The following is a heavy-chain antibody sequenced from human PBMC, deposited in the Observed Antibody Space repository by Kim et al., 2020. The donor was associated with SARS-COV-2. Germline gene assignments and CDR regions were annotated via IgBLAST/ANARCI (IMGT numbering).Heavy chain of an antibody. V-gene: IGHV1-2*04. CDR3: ARRYYDSGGYLAFDY. D-gene: IGHD3-22*01. CDR2: INPNSGGT. Sequence: ASVKVSCKASGYTFTGYYMHWVRQAPGQGLEWMGWINPNSGGTNYAQKFQGWVTMTRDTSISTAYMELSRLRSDDTAVYYCARRYYDSGGYLAFDYWGQGTLVTVSS. CDR1: GYTFTGYY. J-gene: IGHJ4*02.